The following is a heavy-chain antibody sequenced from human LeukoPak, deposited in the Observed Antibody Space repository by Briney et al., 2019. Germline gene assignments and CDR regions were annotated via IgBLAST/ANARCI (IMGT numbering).Heavy chain of an antibody. Sequence: GGSLRLSCAASGFTFSSYAMHWVRQAPGKGLEWVAVISYDGSNKYYADSVKGRFTISRDNSKNTLYLQMNSLRAEDTAVYYCARSGIEFCDYWGQGTLVTVSS. D-gene: IGHD3-10*01. CDR1: GFTFSSYA. CDR3: ARSGIEFCDY. V-gene: IGHV3-30-3*01. CDR2: ISYDGSNK. J-gene: IGHJ4*02.